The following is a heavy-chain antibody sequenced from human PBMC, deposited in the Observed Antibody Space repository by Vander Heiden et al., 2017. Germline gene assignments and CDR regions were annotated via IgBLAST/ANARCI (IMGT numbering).Heavy chain of an antibody. CDR2: ISWNSGSI. Sequence: EVQLVESGGGLVQPGRSLRLSCAASGFTFDDYAMHWVRQAPGKGLEWVSGISWNSGSIGYADSVKGRFTISRDNAKNSLYLQMNSLRAEDTALYYCAKGPDEYYYDSSGYYSLREKTETWGQGTLVTVSS. CDR3: AKGPDEYYYDSSGYYSLREKTET. J-gene: IGHJ5*02. D-gene: IGHD3-22*01. V-gene: IGHV3-9*01. CDR1: GFTFDDYA.